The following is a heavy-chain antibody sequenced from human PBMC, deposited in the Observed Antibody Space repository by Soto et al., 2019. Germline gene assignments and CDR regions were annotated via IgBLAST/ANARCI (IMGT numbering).Heavy chain of an antibody. CDR3: ARGNHSGSNPSALDD. Sequence: QLQLVQSGAEVREPGSSVKVSCKASGGTFSSYTVIWVRQAPGQGLEWMGGITPTLNIAKYAEKFQGRVTITADEATSTVNMHLSSMRSEDTAVYFWARGNHSGSNPSALDDWGQGTLVAVTS. CDR2: ITPTLNIA. J-gene: IGHJ4*02. D-gene: IGHD1-26*01. V-gene: IGHV1-69*01. CDR1: GGTFSSYT.